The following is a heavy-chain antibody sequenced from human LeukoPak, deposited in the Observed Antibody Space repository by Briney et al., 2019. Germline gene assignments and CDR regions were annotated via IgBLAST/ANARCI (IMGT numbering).Heavy chain of an antibody. J-gene: IGHJ5*02. CDR3: ARDLIDYGDYDRPSNWFDP. V-gene: IGHV4-4*07. CDR1: GDSISSYY. CDR2: IYTSGST. Sequence: SETLSLTCTVSGDSISSYYWSWIQQPAGKGLEWIGRIYTSGSTNYNPSLKSRVTMSVDTSKNQFSLKLSSVTAADTAVYYCARDLIDYGDYDRPSNWFDPWGQGTLVTVSS. D-gene: IGHD4-17*01.